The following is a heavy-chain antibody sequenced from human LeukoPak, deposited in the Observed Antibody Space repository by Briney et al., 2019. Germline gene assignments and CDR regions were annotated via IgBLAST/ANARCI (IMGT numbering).Heavy chain of an antibody. D-gene: IGHD3-3*01. CDR1: GGTFSSYA. CDR3: ASDTYYDFWSDLYYFDY. Sequence: SVKVSCKASGGTFSSYAISWVRQAPGQGLEWMGRIIPILGIANYAQKFQGRVTITADKSTSTGYMELSSLRSEDTAAYYCASDTYYDFWSDLYYFDYWGQGTLVTVSS. V-gene: IGHV1-69*04. J-gene: IGHJ4*02. CDR2: IIPILGIA.